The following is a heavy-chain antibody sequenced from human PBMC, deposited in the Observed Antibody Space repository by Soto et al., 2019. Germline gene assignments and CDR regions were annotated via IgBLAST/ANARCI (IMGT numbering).Heavy chain of an antibody. CDR3: AKGRGGGGYSYGYIGYYGIDV. V-gene: IGHV4-31*03. Sequence: QVQLQESGPGLVKPSQTLSLTCTVSGGSISSGGYYWSWIRQHPGKGLEWIGYIYYSGSTYYNPSLKSRVTISVDTSKNQFSLKLSSVTAADTAVYYCAKGRGGGGYSYGYIGYYGIDVWGQGTTVTVS. CDR1: GGSISSGGYY. J-gene: IGHJ6*02. CDR2: IYYSGST. D-gene: IGHD5-18*01.